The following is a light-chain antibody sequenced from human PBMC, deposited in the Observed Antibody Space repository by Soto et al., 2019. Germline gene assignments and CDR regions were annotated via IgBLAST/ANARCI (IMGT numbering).Light chain of an antibody. J-gene: IGKJ4*01. CDR2: TAF. V-gene: IGKV3-11*01. CDR1: QSVGSN. CDR3: QQRSNWPPT. Sequence: EIVLTQSPATLSLSPGERGTLSCRASQSVGSNLAWYQLKPGQAPRLLIHTAFNRATGIPARVSGSGSGTDFTLTISSLEPEDFAVYYWQQRSNWPPTFGGGTKVEIK.